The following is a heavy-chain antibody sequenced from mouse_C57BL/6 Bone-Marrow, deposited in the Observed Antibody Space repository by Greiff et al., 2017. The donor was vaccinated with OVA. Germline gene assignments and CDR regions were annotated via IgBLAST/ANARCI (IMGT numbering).Heavy chain of an antibody. Sequence: EVNLVESGGDLVKPGGSLKLSCAASGFTFSSYGMSWVRQTPDKRLEWVATISSGSSYTYYPDSVKGRFTISRDNAKNTLYLQMSSLKSEDTAMYYCARHIYYYGSSPYWYFDVWGTGTTVTVSS. V-gene: IGHV5-6*01. J-gene: IGHJ1*03. D-gene: IGHD1-1*01. CDR1: GFTFSSYG. CDR2: ISSGSSYT. CDR3: ARHIYYYGSSPYWYFDV.